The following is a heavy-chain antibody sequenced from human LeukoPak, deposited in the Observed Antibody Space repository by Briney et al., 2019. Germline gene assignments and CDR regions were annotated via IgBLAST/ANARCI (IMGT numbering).Heavy chain of an antibody. CDR2: IKEDGSEK. V-gene: IGHV3-7*01. J-gene: IGHJ5*02. D-gene: IGHD1-26*01. Sequence: GGSLRLSCAASGFTFNYAWMSWVRQAPEEGLEWVANIKEDGSEKYYVDSVKGRFTISRDNAKNSLYLQMNSLRAEDTAIYYCARDKGVVGTLAPWGQGTPVTVSS. CDR3: ARDKGVVGTLAP. CDR1: GFTFNYAW.